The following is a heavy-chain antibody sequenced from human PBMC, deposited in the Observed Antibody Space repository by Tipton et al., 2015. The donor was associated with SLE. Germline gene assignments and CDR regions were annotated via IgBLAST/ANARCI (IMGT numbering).Heavy chain of an antibody. CDR3: ARDSGGDCDYYFDC. J-gene: IGHJ4*02. CDR1: GYTFIDNY. Sequence: QLVQSGPEVKKPGASVKVSCTASGYTFIDNYMHWVRQAPGQGLEWMGWIDPIRGDTSYAQKFQGRVNLTLDTSTSAAYMDQTSMKGDDTAVYYGARDSGGDCDYYFDCWGQGALVSVSS. D-gene: IGHD2-21*01. CDR2: IDPIRGDT. V-gene: IGHV1-2*02.